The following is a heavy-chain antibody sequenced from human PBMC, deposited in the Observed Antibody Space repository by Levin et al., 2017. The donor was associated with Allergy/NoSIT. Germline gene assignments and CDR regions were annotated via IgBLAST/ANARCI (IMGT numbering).Heavy chain of an antibody. Sequence: GGSLRLSCVDSGFTFSNYGMHWVRQGPGRWLEWVATTSYDGSYTYYVDSVRGRFTISRDNSKNTLYLQMNSLRPDDTAVYYCARDGSRENYFDHWGQGTLVTVSS. D-gene: IGHD1-26*01. CDR2: TSYDGSYT. V-gene: IGHV3-30*03. CDR1: GFTFSNYG. J-gene: IGHJ4*02. CDR3: ARDGSRENYFDH.